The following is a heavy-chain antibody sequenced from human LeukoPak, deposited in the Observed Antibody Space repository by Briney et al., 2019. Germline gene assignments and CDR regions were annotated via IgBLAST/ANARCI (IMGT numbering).Heavy chain of an antibody. D-gene: IGHD3-9*01. CDR2: IIPILGIA. CDR1: GGTFSSYA. V-gene: IGHV1-69*04. J-gene: IGHJ4*02. Sequence: SVKVSCKASGGTFSSYAISWVRQAPGQGLEWMGRIIPILGIANYAQKFQGRVTITADKSTSTAYMGLSSLRSEDTAVYYCARSDDILTGYYSGPDYWGQGTLVTVSS. CDR3: ARSDDILTGYYSGPDY.